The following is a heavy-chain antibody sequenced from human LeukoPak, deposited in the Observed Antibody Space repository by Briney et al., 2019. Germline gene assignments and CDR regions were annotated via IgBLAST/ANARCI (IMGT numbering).Heavy chain of an antibody. J-gene: IGHJ4*02. Sequence: GGSLRLSCAASGFNFSDYYMSWIRQAPGKGLEWVSYISSSGFSTYYAGSVKGRFTISRDNARNSLYLQMNSLAPEDTALYYCATGKRRFDYWGQGTLVTVSS. CDR2: ISSSGFST. CDR1: GFNFSDYY. CDR3: ATGKRRFDY. V-gene: IGHV3-11*01.